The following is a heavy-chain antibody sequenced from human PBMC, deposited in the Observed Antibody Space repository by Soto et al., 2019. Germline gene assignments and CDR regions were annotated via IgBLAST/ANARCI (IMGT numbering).Heavy chain of an antibody. Sequence: GASVKVSCKASGYTFTSYAMHWVRQAPGQRLEWMGWINAGNGNTKYSQKFQGRVTITRDTSASTSYMELSSLRSEDTAVYYCARGEFLTYDDYWGQGTLVTVSS. D-gene: IGHD3-16*01. J-gene: IGHJ4*02. CDR2: INAGNGNT. CDR3: ARGEFLTYDDY. CDR1: GYTFTSYA. V-gene: IGHV1-3*01.